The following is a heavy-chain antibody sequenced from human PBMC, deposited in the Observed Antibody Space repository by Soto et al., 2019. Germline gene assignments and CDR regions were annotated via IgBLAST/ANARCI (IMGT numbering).Heavy chain of an antibody. CDR1: GNTFTYRY. V-gene: IGHV1-45*02. J-gene: IGHJ4*02. CDR2: ITPINGDV. CDR3: ASGGAGSGPFTWELPDH. D-gene: IGHD1-26*01. Sequence: QMQLVQSGAEVKKTGSTVTVSCKALGNTFTYRYLHGVRQAPGQALEWMGWITPINGDVHDAHKSQERVTITRDRSINTAYMRMSSLRSEDTAMYYCASGGAGSGPFTWELPDHWGQGTLVTVSS.